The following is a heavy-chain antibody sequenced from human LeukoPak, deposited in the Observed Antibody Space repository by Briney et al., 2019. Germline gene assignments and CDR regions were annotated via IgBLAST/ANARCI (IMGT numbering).Heavy chain of an antibody. D-gene: IGHD6-13*01. Sequence: SETLSLTCAVYGGSFSGYYWSWIRQPPGKGLEWIGEINHSGSTNYNPSLKSRVTISVDTFKNQFSLKLSSVTAADTAVYYCARGWYSSSWYLDYWGQGTLVTVSS. CDR3: ARGWYSSSWYLDY. CDR2: INHSGST. J-gene: IGHJ4*02. V-gene: IGHV4-34*01. CDR1: GGSFSGYY.